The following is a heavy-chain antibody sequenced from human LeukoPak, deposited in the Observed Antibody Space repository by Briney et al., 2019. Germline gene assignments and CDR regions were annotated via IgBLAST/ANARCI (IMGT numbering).Heavy chain of an antibody. CDR1: GFTFSSYA. Sequence: GGSLRLSCAASGFTFSSYAMSWVRQAPGKGLEWVSAISGSGGSTYYADSVKGRFTISRDNSKKTRYLQMKSLRAEDTAVYYCAKDQDTAFDYWGQGPLVTVSS. J-gene: IGHJ4*02. CDR2: ISGSGGST. D-gene: IGHD5-18*01. V-gene: IGHV3-23*01. CDR3: AKDQDTAFDY.